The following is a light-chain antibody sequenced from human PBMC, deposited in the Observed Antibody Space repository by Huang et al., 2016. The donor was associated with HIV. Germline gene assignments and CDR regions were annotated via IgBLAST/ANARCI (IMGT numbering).Light chain of an antibody. J-gene: IGKJ1*01. CDR2: GAS. V-gene: IGKV1-39*01. CDR3: QQTYTCPA. CDR1: QTITTY. Sequence: DIQLTQSPSSLSASVGDRVTITCRASQTITTYLNWYQQKPGKAPHLLIYGASNLQSGVAGRLGCSGYATDFTRISSGLQAEDLATYYCQQTYTCPAFGRGTKVEIK.